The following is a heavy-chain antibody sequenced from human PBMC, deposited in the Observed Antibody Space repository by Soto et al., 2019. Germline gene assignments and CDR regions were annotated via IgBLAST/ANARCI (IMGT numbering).Heavy chain of an antibody. CDR3: ARDLALLWFGETEN. D-gene: IGHD3-10*01. Sequence: QVQLVESGGGVVQPGRSLRLSCAASGFTFSSYAMHWVRQAPGEGLEWVAVISYDGSNKYYADSVKGRFTISRDNSKNTLYLQMNSLRAEDTAVYYCARDLALLWFGETENWGQGTLVTVSS. CDR2: ISYDGSNK. V-gene: IGHV3-30-3*01. J-gene: IGHJ4*02. CDR1: GFTFSSYA.